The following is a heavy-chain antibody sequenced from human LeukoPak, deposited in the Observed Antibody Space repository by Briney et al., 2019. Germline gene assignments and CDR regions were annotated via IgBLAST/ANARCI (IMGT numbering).Heavy chain of an antibody. CDR1: GGSLSGRIYY. V-gene: IGHV4-61*02. Sequence: SQTLPLTCTVSGGSLSGRIYYGGWIRRPAGKGLEWIGRLYASGCTSFNASLKSRAHRLVGPSKNQFSLKLSSVTAADTAIYYCARDGGSDSLDYWGRGTLVTVSS. CDR3: ARDGGSDSLDY. D-gene: IGHD1-26*01. CDR2: LYASGCT. J-gene: IGHJ4*02.